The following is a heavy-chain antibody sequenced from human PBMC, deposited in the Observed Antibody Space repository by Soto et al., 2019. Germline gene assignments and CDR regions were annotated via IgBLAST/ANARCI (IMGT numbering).Heavy chain of an antibody. Sequence: GESLKISCKGSGYSFTSYWIGLVRQMPGKGLEWMGIIYPGDSDTRYSPSFQGQVTISADKSISTAYLQWSSLKASDTAMYYCASYYCGGDCYYPVAAFDIWGQGTMVTVSS. CDR3: ASYYCGGDCYYPVAAFDI. D-gene: IGHD2-21*02. CDR1: GYSFTSYW. V-gene: IGHV5-51*01. J-gene: IGHJ3*02. CDR2: IYPGDSDT.